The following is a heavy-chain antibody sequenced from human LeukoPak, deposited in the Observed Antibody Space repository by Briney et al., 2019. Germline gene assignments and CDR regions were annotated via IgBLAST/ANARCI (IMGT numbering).Heavy chain of an antibody. D-gene: IGHD3-10*01. Sequence: GGSLRLSCAASGFTFDDYAMHWVRQAPGKGLGWVSLISWDGGRRDYGDSVKGRFTISRDNSQNFLYLQMNSLRPEDTAVYYCAKDLATGSVSQSMDVWGKGTTVIVSS. V-gene: IGHV3-43D*04. CDR3: AKDLATGSVSQSMDV. J-gene: IGHJ6*03. CDR2: ISWDGGRR. CDR1: GFTFDDYA.